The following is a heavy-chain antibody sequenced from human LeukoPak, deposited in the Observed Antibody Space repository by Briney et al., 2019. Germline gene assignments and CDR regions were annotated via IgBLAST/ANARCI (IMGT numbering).Heavy chain of an antibody. D-gene: IGHD2-15*01. V-gene: IGHV4-39*01. CDR2: IYYSGST. J-gene: IGHJ4*02. Sequence: SETLSLTCTVSGGSISSSSYYWGWIRQPPGKGLEWIGSIYYSGSTYYNPSLKSRVTISVDTSKNQFSLKLSSVTAADTAVYYCAKVAATVQSSFDYWGQGTLATVSS. CDR1: GGSISSSSYY. CDR3: AKVAATVQSSFDY.